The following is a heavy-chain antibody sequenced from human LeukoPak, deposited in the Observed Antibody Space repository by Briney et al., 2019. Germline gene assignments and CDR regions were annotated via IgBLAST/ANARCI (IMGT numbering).Heavy chain of an antibody. Sequence: SETLSLTCTVSGGSISSYYWSWIRQPAGKGLEWIWRIYTSGSTNYNPSLKSPVTMSVDTSKNQFSLKLSSVTAADTAVYYCARAYSSGEYAFDIWGQGTMVTVSS. J-gene: IGHJ3*02. D-gene: IGHD6-19*01. CDR3: ARAYSSGEYAFDI. CDR1: GGSISSYY. CDR2: IYTSGST. V-gene: IGHV4-4*07.